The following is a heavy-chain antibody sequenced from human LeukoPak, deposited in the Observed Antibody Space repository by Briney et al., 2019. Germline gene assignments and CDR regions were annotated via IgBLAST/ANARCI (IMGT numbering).Heavy chain of an antibody. CDR3: AGRGILTGYDVDY. D-gene: IGHD3-9*01. Sequence: QTGGSLRLSCAASGFTVSSNYMSWVRQAPGKGLEWVSVIYSGGSTYYADSVKGRFTISRDNSKNTLYLQMNSLRAEDTAVYYCAGRGILTGYDVDYWGQGTLVTVSS. CDR1: GFTVSSNY. J-gene: IGHJ4*02. CDR2: IYSGGST. V-gene: IGHV3-66*01.